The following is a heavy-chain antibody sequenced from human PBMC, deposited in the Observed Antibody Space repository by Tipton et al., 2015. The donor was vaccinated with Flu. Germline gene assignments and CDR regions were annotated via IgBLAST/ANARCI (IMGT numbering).Heavy chain of an antibody. V-gene: IGHV3-7*03. CDR2: IKQDGSEK. CDR1: GFTFSSYW. CDR3: ARDRSFWSEFDY. D-gene: IGHD3-3*01. Sequence: SLRLSCAASGFTFSSYWMSWVRQAPGKGLEWVANIKQDGSEKYYVDSVKGRFTISRDNAKNSLYLQMNSLRAEGTAVYYCARDRSFWSEFDYWGQGTLVTVSS. J-gene: IGHJ4*02.